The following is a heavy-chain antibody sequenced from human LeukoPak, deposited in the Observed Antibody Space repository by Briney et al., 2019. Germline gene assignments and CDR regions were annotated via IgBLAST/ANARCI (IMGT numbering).Heavy chain of an antibody. Sequence: GGSLRLSCAASGFTFSSYAMSWVRQAPGKGLEWVSAISGSGGSTYYADSVKGRFTISRDNSKNTLYLQMNSLRAEDTAVYYCAKPRSLFMITSQYFDYWGQGTLVTVSS. CDR2: ISGSGGST. CDR3: AKPRSLFMITSQYFDY. V-gene: IGHV3-23*01. CDR1: GFTFSSYA. J-gene: IGHJ4*02. D-gene: IGHD3-16*01.